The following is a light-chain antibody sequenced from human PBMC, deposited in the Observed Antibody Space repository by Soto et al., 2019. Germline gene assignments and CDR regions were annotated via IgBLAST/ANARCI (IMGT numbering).Light chain of an antibody. V-gene: IGKV2-28*01. CDR2: LGS. CDR3: MQPLQSWT. J-gene: IGKJ1*01. CDR1: QSLLHSNGYNY. Sequence: DIVMTQSPLSLPVTPGEPASISCRSSQSLLHSNGYNYLWCYLQKPGQSPQLLIYLGSNRASGVPDRFSGSGSGTDFTLKISRVEAEDVGVYYCMQPLQSWTFGQGTKVDIK.